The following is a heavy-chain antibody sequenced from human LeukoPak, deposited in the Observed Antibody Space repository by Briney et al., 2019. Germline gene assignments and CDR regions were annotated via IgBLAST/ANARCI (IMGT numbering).Heavy chain of an antibody. Sequence: GGSLRLSCAASGFTFSSYSMNWVRQAPGKGLEWVSSISSSSSYIYYADSVKGRFTISRDNSKNTVYLQMNSLRAEDTAVYYRARGSSGWYFDYWGQGTLVTVSS. CDR3: ARGSSGWYFDY. CDR1: GFTFSSYS. D-gene: IGHD6-19*01. J-gene: IGHJ4*02. CDR2: ISSSSSYI. V-gene: IGHV3-21*04.